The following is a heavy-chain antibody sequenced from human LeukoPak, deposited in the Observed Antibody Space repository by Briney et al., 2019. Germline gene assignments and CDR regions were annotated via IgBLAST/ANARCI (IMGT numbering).Heavy chain of an antibody. J-gene: IGHJ4*02. D-gene: IGHD6-13*01. CDR1: GGSISSGSYY. CDR3: ARDHATSSSWYGHGY. CDR2: IYTSGST. V-gene: IGHV4-61*02. Sequence: PSETLSLTCSVSGGSISSGSYYWSWIRQPAGKGLEWIGRIYTSGSTNYNPSLKSRVTISLDTSKNQFSLKLSSVTAADTAVYYCARDHATSSSWYGHGYWGQGTLVTVSS.